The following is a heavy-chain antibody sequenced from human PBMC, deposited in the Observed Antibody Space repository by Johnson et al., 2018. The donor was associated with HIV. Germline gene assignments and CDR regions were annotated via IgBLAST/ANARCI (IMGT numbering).Heavy chain of an antibody. Sequence: VQLVESGGGVVRPGGSLRLSCAASGFTFDDYGMTWVRQATGKGLEWVSAIGTAGDTYYPGSVKGRFTISRENAKNSLYLQMNSLRAGDTAVYYCARVTNDAFDIWGQGTMVTVSS. V-gene: IGHV3-13*01. CDR1: GFTFDDYG. CDR3: ARVTNDAFDI. J-gene: IGHJ3*02. CDR2: IGTAGDT.